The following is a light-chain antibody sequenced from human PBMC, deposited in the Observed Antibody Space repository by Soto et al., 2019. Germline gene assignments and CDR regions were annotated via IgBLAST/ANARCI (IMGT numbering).Light chain of an antibody. Sequence: QPVLTQSPSASASLGASVRLTCTLSSGHSSYAIAWHQQRPEKGPRYLMKLDSDGSHNKGDGIPDRFSGSSSGAERYLTISSLQSEDEADYYCQTWDTGIRVFGGGTKVTVL. J-gene: IGLJ3*02. CDR3: QTWDTGIRV. CDR1: SGHSSYA. CDR2: LDSDGSH. V-gene: IGLV4-69*01.